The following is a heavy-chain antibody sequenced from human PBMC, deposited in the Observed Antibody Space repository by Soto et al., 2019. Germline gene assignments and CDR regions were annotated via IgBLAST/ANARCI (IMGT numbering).Heavy chain of an antibody. CDR3: ARQIYDSDTGPNFQYYFDS. CDR2: IDPSDSQT. V-gene: IGHV5-10-1*01. J-gene: IGHJ4*02. CDR1: GYSFAGHW. D-gene: IGHD3-22*01. Sequence: PGESLKISCKGSGYSFAGHWITWVRQKPGKGLEWMGRIDPSDSQTYYSPSFRGHVTISATKSITTVFLQWSSLRASDTAMYYCARQIYDSDTGPNFQYYFDSWGQGTTVTVSS.